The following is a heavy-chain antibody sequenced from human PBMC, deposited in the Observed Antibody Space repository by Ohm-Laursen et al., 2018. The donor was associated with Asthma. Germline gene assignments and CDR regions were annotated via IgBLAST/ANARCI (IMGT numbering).Heavy chain of an antibody. CDR3: ARVPYYYDSSGYHAFDI. CDR1: GFTFSSYS. J-gene: IGHJ3*02. D-gene: IGHD3-22*01. CDR2: ISSSSSYI. V-gene: IGHV3-21*04. Sequence: SLRLSCAASGFTFSSYSMNWVRQAPGKGLEWVSSISSSSSYIYYADSVKGRFTISRDNAKNSLYLQMNSLRAEDTAVYYCARVPYYYDSSGYHAFDIWGQGTMVTVSS.